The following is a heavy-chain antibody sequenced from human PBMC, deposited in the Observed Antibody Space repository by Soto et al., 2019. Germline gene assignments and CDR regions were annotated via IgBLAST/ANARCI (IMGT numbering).Heavy chain of an antibody. Sequence: SQTLSLTCAISGVSVSSKSAAWNWIRQSPSRGLEWLGRTYYRSKWYNDYAVSVKSRITINPDTSKNQLSLQLNSVTPEDTAVYYCARDPPAFHSASDYWGQGTLVTVSS. V-gene: IGHV6-1*01. D-gene: IGHD4-4*01. CDR1: GVSVSSKSAA. CDR3: ARDPPAFHSASDY. J-gene: IGHJ4*02. CDR2: TYYRSKWYN.